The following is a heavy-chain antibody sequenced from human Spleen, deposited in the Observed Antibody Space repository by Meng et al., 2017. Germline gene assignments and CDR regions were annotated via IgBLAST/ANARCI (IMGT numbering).Heavy chain of an antibody. D-gene: IGHD3-10*01. CDR3: ARASYGSGSPLGESWFDP. CDR1: GGSISSGGYY. CDR2: IQGSGST. V-gene: IGHV4-31*03. J-gene: IGHJ5*02. Sequence: QLQLQESASGLVKPSWTLSLTCTTSGGSISSGGYYWSWIRQHPGQGLEWIGYIQGSGSTYYNPSLKSRVTISADTSKNQLSLKLSSVTAADTAVYYCARASYGSGSPLGESWFDPWGQGTLVTVSS.